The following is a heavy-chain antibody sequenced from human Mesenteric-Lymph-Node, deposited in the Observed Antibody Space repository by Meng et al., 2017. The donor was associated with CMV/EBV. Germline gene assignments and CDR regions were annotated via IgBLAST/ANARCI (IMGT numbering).Heavy chain of an antibody. CDR3: AKEGETGTTYGFSWFDP. CDR1: GFTFDDYA. V-gene: IGHV3-9*01. CDR2: ISWNSGSI. J-gene: IGHJ5*02. Sequence: SLKISCAASGFTFDDYAMHWVRQAPGKGLEWVSAISWNSGSIGYADSVKGRFTISRDNAKNSLYLQMNSLRAEDTALYYCAKEGETGTTYGFSWFDPWGQGTLVTVSS. D-gene: IGHD1-1*01.